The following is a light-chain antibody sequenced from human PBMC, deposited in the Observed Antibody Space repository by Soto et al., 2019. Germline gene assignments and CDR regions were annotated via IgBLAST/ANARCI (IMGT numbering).Light chain of an antibody. Sequence: QSVLTQPRSVSGSPGQSVTISCTGTSSDVGGYNYVSWYQQHPDKAPKLMIYDVSKRPSGVPDRFSGSKSGNTASLTISGLQAEDEADYYCCSYAGIHVVFGGGTKLTVL. J-gene: IGLJ2*01. CDR1: SSDVGGYNY. CDR3: CSYAGIHVV. CDR2: DVS. V-gene: IGLV2-11*01.